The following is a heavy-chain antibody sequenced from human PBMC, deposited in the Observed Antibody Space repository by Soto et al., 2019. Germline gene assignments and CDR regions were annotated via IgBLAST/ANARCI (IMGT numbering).Heavy chain of an antibody. CDR2: INHSGST. CDR3: ARGPFHYGSGSYRYYFDY. J-gene: IGHJ4*02. Sequence: SETLSLTCAVYGGSFSGYYWSWIRQPPGKGLEWIGEINHSGSTNYNPSLKSRVTISVDTSKNQFSLKLSYVTAADTAVYYCARGPFHYGSGSYRYYFDYWGQGTLVTVSS. D-gene: IGHD3-10*01. CDR1: GGSFSGYY. V-gene: IGHV4-34*01.